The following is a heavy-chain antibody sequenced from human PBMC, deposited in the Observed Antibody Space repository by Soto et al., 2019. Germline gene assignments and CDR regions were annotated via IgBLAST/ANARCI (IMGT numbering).Heavy chain of an antibody. CDR1: GFNFNDYA. V-gene: IGHV3-9*01. Sequence: EVQLVESGGGLVQPGRSLRLSCAASGFNFNDYAMHWVRQIAGKGMEWVSGISWESGSKGYADSVKGRFTIYRDNAKNSIYLEMNSLRPEDTARYFCVKDHDEDFCYDLDYFNYWGQGTLVTVSS. D-gene: IGHD5-12*01. J-gene: IGHJ4*02. CDR2: ISWESGSK. CDR3: VKDHDEDFCYDLDYFNY.